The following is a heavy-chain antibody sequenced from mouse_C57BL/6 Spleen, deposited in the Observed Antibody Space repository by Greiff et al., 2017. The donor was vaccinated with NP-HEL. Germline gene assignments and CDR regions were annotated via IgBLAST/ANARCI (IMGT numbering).Heavy chain of an antibody. CDR2: ISYSGST. D-gene: IGHD1-1*01. CDR1: GYSITSGYD. Sequence: VQLQQSGPGMVKPSQSLSLTCTVTGYSITSGYDWHWIRHFPGNKLEWMGYISYSGSTNYNPSLKSRISITHDTSKNHFFLKLNSVTTEDTATYYCARHDYYGSSYYFDYWGQGTTLTVSS. V-gene: IGHV3-1*01. CDR3: ARHDYYGSSYYFDY. J-gene: IGHJ2*01.